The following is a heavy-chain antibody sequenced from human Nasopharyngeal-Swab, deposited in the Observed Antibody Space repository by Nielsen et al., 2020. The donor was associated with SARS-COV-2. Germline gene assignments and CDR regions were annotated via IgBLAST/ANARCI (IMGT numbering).Heavy chain of an antibody. CDR1: GFTFSSYS. J-gene: IGHJ4*02. Sequence: GGSLRLSCAASGFTFSSYSMNWVRQAPGKGLEWISNIRMTDSDVFYADSVKGRFTISRDNAKNSLYLQMNSLRAGDTAVYYCVRDSSWAFDSWGQGTLVNVSS. V-gene: IGHV3-48*01. D-gene: IGHD7-27*01. CDR3: VRDSSWAFDS. CDR2: IRMTDSDV.